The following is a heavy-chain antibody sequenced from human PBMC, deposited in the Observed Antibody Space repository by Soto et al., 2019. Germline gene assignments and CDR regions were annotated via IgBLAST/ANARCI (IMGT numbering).Heavy chain of an antibody. Sequence: ASVKVSCKASGGTFSSYAISWVRQAPGQGLEWMGGIIPIFGTANYAQKFQGRVTITADESTSTAYMELSSLRSEDTAVYYCARESYGDYSHYYYGMDVWGQGTTVTVSS. V-gene: IGHV1-69*13. CDR2: IIPIFGTA. D-gene: IGHD4-17*01. CDR3: ARESYGDYSHYYYGMDV. CDR1: GGTFSSYA. J-gene: IGHJ6*02.